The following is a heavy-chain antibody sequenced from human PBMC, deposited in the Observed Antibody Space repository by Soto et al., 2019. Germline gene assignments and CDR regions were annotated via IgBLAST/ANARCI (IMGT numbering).Heavy chain of an antibody. J-gene: IGHJ4*02. CDR3: AGTPQSSDYHRGYYLEC. CDR2: IYYGGIN. CDR1: GDSIATDRW. D-gene: IGHD5-12*01. Sequence: QVQLRESGPGLVMPSGTLSLTCVVSGDSIATDRWWGWVRQPPGKGPEWIAAIYYGGINIYHTSLKGRVTTSVDGPKNQFSLAVASVAAEDTAVYYWAGTPQSSDYHRGYYLECWGQGILVTVSS. V-gene: IGHV4-4*02.